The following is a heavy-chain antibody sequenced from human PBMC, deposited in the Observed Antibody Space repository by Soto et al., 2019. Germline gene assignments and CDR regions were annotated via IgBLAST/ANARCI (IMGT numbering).Heavy chain of an antibody. CDR3: ASESEDLTSNFDN. J-gene: IGHJ4*02. Sequence: SGGSLRLSCAASGITFTSYSMNWVRQAPGKGLEWVSSISSTTNYIYYADSMKGRFTVARDNAKNSVYLEMNSRSAEDTAVYYCASESEDLTSNFDNWGQGTLVTVSS. CDR1: GITFTSYS. V-gene: IGHV3-21*01. CDR2: ISSTTNYI.